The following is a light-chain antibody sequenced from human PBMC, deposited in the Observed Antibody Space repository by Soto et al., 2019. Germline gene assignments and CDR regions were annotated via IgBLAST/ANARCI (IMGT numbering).Light chain of an antibody. Sequence: QSALTQPASVSGSPGQSITISCTGTSSDIGAYNSVSWYQQHPGKAPKLMIYEVSNRPSGVSNRFSASKSGNTASLTISGLQAEDEADYYCSSRTTSNPYVFGTETNLTVL. V-gene: IGLV2-14*01. CDR1: SSDIGAYNS. CDR3: SSRTTSNPYV. CDR2: EVS. J-gene: IGLJ1*01.